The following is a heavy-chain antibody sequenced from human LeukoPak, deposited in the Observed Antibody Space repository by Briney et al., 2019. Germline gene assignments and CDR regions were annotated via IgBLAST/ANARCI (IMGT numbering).Heavy chain of an antibody. V-gene: IGHV4-4*07. D-gene: IGHD6-19*01. CDR2: IYTSGST. CDR3: ARGGAVAGYYYFDY. Sequence: SETLSLTCTVSGGSISSCYWSWIRQPAGKGLEWIGRIYTSGSTNYNPSLKSRVTMSVDTSKNQFSLKLSSVTAADTAVYYCARGGAVAGYYYFDYWGQGTLVTVSS. J-gene: IGHJ4*02. CDR1: GGSISSCY.